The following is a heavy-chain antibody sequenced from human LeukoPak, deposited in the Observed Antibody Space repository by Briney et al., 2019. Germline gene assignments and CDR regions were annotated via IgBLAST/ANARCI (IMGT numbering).Heavy chain of an antibody. J-gene: IGHJ4*02. CDR1: GGTFSSYA. D-gene: IGHD3-22*01. V-gene: IGHV3-23*01. CDR2: ISGSGGST. Sequence: GASVKVSCKASGGTFSSYAMSWVRQAPGKGLEWVSAISGSGGSTYYADSVKGRFTISRDNSKNTLYLQMNSLRAEDTAVYYCAKETLPFYDSSGYSDYWGQGTLVTVSS. CDR3: AKETLPFYDSSGYSDY.